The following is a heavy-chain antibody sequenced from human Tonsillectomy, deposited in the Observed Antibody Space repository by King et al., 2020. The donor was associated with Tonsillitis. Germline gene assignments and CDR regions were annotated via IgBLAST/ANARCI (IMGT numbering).Heavy chain of an antibody. D-gene: IGHD1-26*01. V-gene: IGHV4-59*08. CDR2: IYYSRSI. J-gene: IGHJ4*02. CDR3: ARRVAGALDY. Sequence: QLQESGPGLVKPSETLSLTCTVSGGSISSYYWSWIRQPPGKGLEWIGYIYYSRSINYNPSLKSRVTISVDTSTNQFSLKLSSVTAADTAVYYCARRVAGALDYWGQGTLVTVSS. CDR1: GGSISSYY.